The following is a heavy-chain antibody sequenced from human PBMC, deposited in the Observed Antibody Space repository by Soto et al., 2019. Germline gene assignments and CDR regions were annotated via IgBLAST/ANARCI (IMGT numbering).Heavy chain of an antibody. CDR2: IDPIRGTT. Sequence: QVQLVQSGAEVKKPGSSVKVSCKASGGTFGSDPISWVRQAPGQVLEWMGGIDPIRGTTNFAQKFQGRLTITADDATSPAYMDVSSLRFQDTAVHCCAKATISSVCYGIGAFDIWGQGTMVTVSS. D-gene: IGHD5-12*01. V-gene: IGHV1-69*11. J-gene: IGHJ3*02. CDR3: AKATISSVCYGIGAFDI. CDR1: GGTFGSDP.